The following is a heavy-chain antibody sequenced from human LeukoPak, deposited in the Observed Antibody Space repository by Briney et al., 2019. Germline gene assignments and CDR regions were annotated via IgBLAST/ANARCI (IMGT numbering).Heavy chain of an antibody. Sequence: PGGSLRLSCAASEFTFSTYSMNWVRQTPGKGLEWVSIISSSSDDIHYADSVKGRFTISRDNAKNSLYLQMNSLRAEDTAVYYCARAAYSSTWYSRYFDLWGRGTLVTVSS. CDR3: ARAAYSSTWYSRYFDL. J-gene: IGHJ2*01. D-gene: IGHD6-13*01. CDR2: ISSSSDDI. V-gene: IGHV3-21*06. CDR1: EFTFSTYS.